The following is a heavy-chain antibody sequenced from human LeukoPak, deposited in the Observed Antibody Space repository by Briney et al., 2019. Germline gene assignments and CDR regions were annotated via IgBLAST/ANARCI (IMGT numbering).Heavy chain of an antibody. CDR2: IYYSGST. CDR1: GGSIGSDY. D-gene: IGHD5-18*01. Sequence: SETLSLTCTVSGGSIGSDYWSWIRQPPGKGLEWIGYIYYSGSTNYNPSLKSRVTISADTSKNQFSLKLSSVTAADTAVYYCARVGLNTAMDYWGQGTLVTVSS. J-gene: IGHJ4*02. CDR3: ARVGLNTAMDY. V-gene: IGHV4-59*08.